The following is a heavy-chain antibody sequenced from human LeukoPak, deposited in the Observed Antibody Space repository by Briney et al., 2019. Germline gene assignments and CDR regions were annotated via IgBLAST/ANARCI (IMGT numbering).Heavy chain of an antibody. D-gene: IGHD3-3*01. CDR3: ARGGVYFDFWSGYYGPPRTVDAFDI. J-gene: IGHJ3*02. V-gene: IGHV4-34*01. CDR1: GGSFSGYS. Sequence: SETLSLTCAVYGGSFSGYSWSWIGKPPGKGLEWFGEVNLSGSTNYNPPLKSRVTISVDTSKNQFSLKLSSVTAADTAVYYCARGGVYFDFWSGYYGPPRTVDAFDIWGQGTMVTVSS. CDR2: VNLSGST.